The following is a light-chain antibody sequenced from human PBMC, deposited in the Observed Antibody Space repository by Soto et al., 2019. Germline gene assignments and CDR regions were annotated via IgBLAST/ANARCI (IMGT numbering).Light chain of an antibody. CDR3: QQYNNWPPAT. CDR2: GAS. Sequence: EIVMTQSPATLSVSPGERVTLSCRASQSVSSRLAWYQQKPGQSPRLLIYGASTRATGIPARFSGSRSGPEFTLTINSLQSEDFAIYYCQQYNNWPPATFGQGTKVDIK. J-gene: IGKJ1*01. CDR1: QSVSSR. V-gene: IGKV3-15*01.